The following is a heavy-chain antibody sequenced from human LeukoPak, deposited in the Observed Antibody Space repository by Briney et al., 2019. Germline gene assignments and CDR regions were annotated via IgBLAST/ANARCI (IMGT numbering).Heavy chain of an antibody. CDR3: ARRHKRGAYSYGVDY. CDR1: EYSFTNYW. D-gene: IGHD5-18*01. V-gene: IGHV5-51*01. CDR2: IYPGDSDT. Sequence: GESLKISCKGSEYSFTNYWIAWVRQMPGKGLEWMGIIYPGDSDTRYSPSFQGQVTISADKSISTAYLQWNSLEASDTAMYYCARRHKRGAYSYGVDYWGQGTLVTVSS. J-gene: IGHJ4*02.